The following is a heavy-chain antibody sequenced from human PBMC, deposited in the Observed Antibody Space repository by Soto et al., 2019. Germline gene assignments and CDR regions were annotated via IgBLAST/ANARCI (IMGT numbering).Heavy chain of an antibody. CDR3: AKSAGGYCSSTSCAGNIGYFDL. J-gene: IGHJ2*01. D-gene: IGHD2-2*01. Sequence: EVQLLESGGGLVQPGGSLRLSCAASGFTFSSYAMSWVRQAPGEGLGWVSGISGSGGSTYYADSVKGRFTISRDKSKNTLYLQMNSLRAEDTAVYYCAKSAGGYCSSTSCAGNIGYFDLWGRGTLVTVSS. V-gene: IGHV3-23*01. CDR1: GFTFSSYA. CDR2: ISGSGGST.